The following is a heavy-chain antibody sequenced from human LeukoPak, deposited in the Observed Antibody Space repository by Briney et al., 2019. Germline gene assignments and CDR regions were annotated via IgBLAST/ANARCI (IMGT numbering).Heavy chain of an antibody. J-gene: IGHJ6*02. Sequence: ASVKVSCKASGYSFTSYGISWVRQAPGQGLEWMGWISAYNGNTNYAQKLQGRVTMTTDTSTSTAYMELRSLRSDDTAVYYCARDDFSVITHYYYYGMDVWGQGTTVTVSS. D-gene: IGHD4-11*01. CDR3: ARDDFSVITHYYYYGMDV. CDR2: ISAYNGNT. V-gene: IGHV1-18*01. CDR1: GYSFTSYG.